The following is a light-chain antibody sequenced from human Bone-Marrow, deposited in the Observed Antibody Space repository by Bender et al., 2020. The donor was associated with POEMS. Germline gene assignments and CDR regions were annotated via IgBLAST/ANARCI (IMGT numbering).Light chain of an antibody. V-gene: IGLV2-14*02. CDR2: ELS. J-gene: IGLJ3*02. Sequence: QSALTQPASVSGSPGQSITISCTGTSSDVGSYNLVSWYQQHPGTAPKLVIFELSNRPSGVPDRFSGSKSGNTASLTISGLQAEDDAHYYCSLYTNSNTWLFGGGTKLTVL. CDR1: SSDVGSYNL. CDR3: SLYTNSNTWL.